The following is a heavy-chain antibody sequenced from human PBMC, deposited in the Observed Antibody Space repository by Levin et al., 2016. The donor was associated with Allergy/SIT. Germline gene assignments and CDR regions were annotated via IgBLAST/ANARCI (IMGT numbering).Heavy chain of an antibody. J-gene: IGHJ4*02. Sequence: GGSLRLSCKGSGYSFTSYWISWVRQMPGKGLEWMGRIDPSDSYTNYSPSFQGHVTISADKSISTAYLQWSSLKASDTAMYYCARHPPPGYYCSGGSCYGWDWGQGTLVTVSS. CDR3: ARHPPPGYYCSGGSCYGWD. CDR2: IDPSDSYT. CDR1: GYSFTSYW. V-gene: IGHV5-10-1*01. D-gene: IGHD2-15*01.